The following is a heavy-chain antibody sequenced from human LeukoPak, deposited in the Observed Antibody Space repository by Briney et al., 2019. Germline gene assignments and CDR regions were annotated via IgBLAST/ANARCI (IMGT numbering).Heavy chain of an antibody. V-gene: IGHV3-23*01. J-gene: IGHJ4*02. CDR3: ARDYADYVGYFFFDC. Sequence: GGSLRPSCAASGFTFNNYAMNWVRQAPGKGLEWVSSISSGGETTYYADSAKGRFTISRDNSQNTLYLQMNSLRAEDTAVYYCARDYADYVGYFFFDCWGQGTLVTVSS. CDR1: GFTFNNYA. D-gene: IGHD4-17*01. CDR2: ISSGGETT.